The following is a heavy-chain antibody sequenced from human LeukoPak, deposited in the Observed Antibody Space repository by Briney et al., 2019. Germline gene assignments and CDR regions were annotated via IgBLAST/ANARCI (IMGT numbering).Heavy chain of an antibody. CDR2: IGSTSHFR. V-gene: IGHV3-21*01. J-gene: IGHJ4*02. CDR1: GFSLSNYV. Sequence: GGSLRLSCSASGFSLSNYVMHWVRQAPGKGLEWVSSIGSTSHFRYYADSLKGRVTISRDNDKNSLYLQMSSLRVEDTAVYYCARSCDGDCYSDYWGQGTLVTVSS. CDR3: ARSCDGDCYSDY. D-gene: IGHD2-21*02.